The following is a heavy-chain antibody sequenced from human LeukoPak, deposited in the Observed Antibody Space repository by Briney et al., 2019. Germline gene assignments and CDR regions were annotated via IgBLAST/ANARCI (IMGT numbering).Heavy chain of an antibody. V-gene: IGHV4-61*08. CDR2: IYYSGST. Sequence: SETLSLTCTVSGGSISSGGYYWSWIRQTPGKGLEWIGYIYYSGSTNYNPSLKSRVTISVDTSKNQFSLKLSSVTAADTAVYFCARHGASGSYLYYFDYWGQGTLVTVSS. CDR1: GGSISSGGYY. CDR3: ARHGASGSYLYYFDY. J-gene: IGHJ4*02. D-gene: IGHD1-26*01.